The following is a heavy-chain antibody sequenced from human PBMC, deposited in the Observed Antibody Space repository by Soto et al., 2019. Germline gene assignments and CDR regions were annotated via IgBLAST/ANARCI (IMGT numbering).Heavy chain of an antibody. Sequence: GGSLRLSCAASGFTFSSYGMNWVRQAPGKGLEWVSALSGSGDTTYYADSVRGRFSISRDNSKNTLYLQMSSLRGEDTAVYYCAKGTQFFYSYGMDVWGQGTTVTVSS. CDR3: AKGTQFFYSYGMDV. CDR2: LSGSGDTT. CDR1: GFTFSSYG. J-gene: IGHJ6*02. V-gene: IGHV3-23*01.